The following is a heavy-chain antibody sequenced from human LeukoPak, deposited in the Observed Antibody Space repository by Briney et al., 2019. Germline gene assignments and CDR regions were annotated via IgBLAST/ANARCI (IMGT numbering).Heavy chain of an antibody. CDR2: LFYSGNM. CDR3: AREIIVSTRDFDC. J-gene: IGHJ4*02. D-gene: IGHD5/OR15-5a*01. Sequence: SETLSLTCTVSGGSIYTGAYYWAWIRQPPGKGLEWIGGLFYSGNMYYSPSLKSRVAISVDTSKNQFSLTLNSVTAADTAVYYCAREIIVSTRDFDCWGQGTLVTVSS. CDR1: GGSIYTGAYY. V-gene: IGHV4-39*07.